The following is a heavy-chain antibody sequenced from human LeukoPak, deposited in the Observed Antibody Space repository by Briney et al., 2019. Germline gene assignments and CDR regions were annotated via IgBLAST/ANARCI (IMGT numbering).Heavy chain of an antibody. D-gene: IGHD2-15*01. CDR1: GGSISSYY. CDR3: ARGDGEYGSGGSCHTWGGWFDP. Sequence: SETLSLTCTVYGGSISSYYWSWIRQPPGKGLEWIGYIYYSGSTNYNPSLKSRVTISVDTSKNQCSLKLRSVTAADTAVYDSARGDGEYGSGGSCHTWGGWFDPWGEGTPVTVSS. V-gene: IGHV4-59*01. J-gene: IGHJ5*02. CDR2: IYYSGST.